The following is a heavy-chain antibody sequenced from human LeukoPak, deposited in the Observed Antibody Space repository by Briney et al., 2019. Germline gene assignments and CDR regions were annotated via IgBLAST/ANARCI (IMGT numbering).Heavy chain of an antibody. Sequence: KFQGRVTMTEDTSTDTAHMELSSLRSEDTAVYYCATGGGRYSYGQIDYWGQGTLVTVSS. J-gene: IGHJ4*02. V-gene: IGHV1-24*01. CDR3: ATGGGRYSYGQIDY. D-gene: IGHD5-18*01.